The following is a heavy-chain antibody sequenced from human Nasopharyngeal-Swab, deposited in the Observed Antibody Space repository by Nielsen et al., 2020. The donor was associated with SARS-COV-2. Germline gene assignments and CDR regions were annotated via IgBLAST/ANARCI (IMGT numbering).Heavy chain of an antibody. CDR1: GFAVSTNF. D-gene: IGHD1-26*01. Sequence: GGSLRLSCAASGFAVSTNFLTRVRQAPGRGLEWVSVIYAGDTTHYADSVKGRFAISRDDSKNTLYLQMNSLRAEDTALYFCARVGGATVPLSTFDIWGPGTMVTVSS. J-gene: IGHJ3*02. CDR2: IYAGDTT. CDR3: ARVGGATVPLSTFDI. V-gene: IGHV3-53*01.